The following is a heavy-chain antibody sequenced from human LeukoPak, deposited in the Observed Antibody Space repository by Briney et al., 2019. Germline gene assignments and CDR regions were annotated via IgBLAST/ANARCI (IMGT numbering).Heavy chain of an antibody. V-gene: IGHV3-30*03. CDR3: ARDKYGAYFDS. CDR1: GFTFSSYG. D-gene: IGHD4-17*01. CDR2: ISYDGSNK. J-gene: IGHJ4*02. Sequence: PGGSLRLSCAASGFTFSSYGMHWVRQAPGKGLEWVAVISYDGSNKYYADSVKGRFTISRDNSKNTLYLQMNSLRVEDTAVYYCARDKYGAYFDSWGQGTLVTVSS.